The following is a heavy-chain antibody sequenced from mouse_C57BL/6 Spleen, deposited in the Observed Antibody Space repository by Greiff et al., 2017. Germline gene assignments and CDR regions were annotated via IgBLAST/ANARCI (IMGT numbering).Heavy chain of an antibody. V-gene: IGHV1-80*01. CDR2: IYPGDGDT. J-gene: IGHJ1*03. Sequence: VKLMESGAELVKPGASVKISCKASGYAFSSYWMNWVKQRPGKGLEWIGQIYPGDGDTNYNGKFKGKATLTADKSSSTAYMQLSSLTSEDSAVYFCARETTVGYFDVWGTGTTVTVSS. CDR3: ARETTVGYFDV. CDR1: GYAFSSYW. D-gene: IGHD1-1*01.